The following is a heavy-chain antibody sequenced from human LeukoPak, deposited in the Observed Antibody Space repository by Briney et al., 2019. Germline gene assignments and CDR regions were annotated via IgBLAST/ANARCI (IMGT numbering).Heavy chain of an antibody. V-gene: IGHV3-30*02. J-gene: IGHJ5*01. CDR3: GYFGSGSSYTPDS. CDR1: GFSFSSFG. Sequence: GGSLRLSCAPSGFSFSSFGMHWVRQAPGKGLEWVAYIHSDVNTKYYADSVKGRFTISRDNSKNTLHLQMNSLRSADTAVYYCGYFGSGSSYTPDSWGQGTLVTVSS. D-gene: IGHD3-10*01. CDR2: IHSDVNTK.